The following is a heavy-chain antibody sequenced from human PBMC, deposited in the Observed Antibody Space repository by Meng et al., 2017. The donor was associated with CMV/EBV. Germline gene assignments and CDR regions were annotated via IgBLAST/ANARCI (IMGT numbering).Heavy chain of an antibody. V-gene: IGHV3-30*04. CDR3: ARVSLRVVPAASYYYYYGMDV. CDR1: GFTFSSYA. Sequence: GGSLRLSCAASGFTFSSYAMHWVRQAPGKGLEWVAVISYDGSNKYYADSVKGRFTISRDNAKNSLYLQMNSLRAEDTAVYYCARVSLRVVPAASYYYYYGMDVWGQGTTVTVSS. J-gene: IGHJ6*02. D-gene: IGHD2-2*01. CDR2: ISYDGSNK.